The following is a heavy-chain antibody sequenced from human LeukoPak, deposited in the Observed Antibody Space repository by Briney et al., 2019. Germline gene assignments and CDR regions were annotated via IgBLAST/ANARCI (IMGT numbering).Heavy chain of an antibody. V-gene: IGHV3-33*01. J-gene: IGHJ4*02. CDR1: GFTFSSYG. Sequence: PGRSLRLSCAASGFTFSSYGMRWVRQAPGKGLEWVAVIWYDGSNKYYADSVKGRFTISRDNSKNTLYLQMNSLRAEDTAVYYCARQWGRTTVFDYWGQGTLVTVSS. CDR3: ARQWGRTTVFDY. CDR2: IWYDGSNK. D-gene: IGHD4-17*01.